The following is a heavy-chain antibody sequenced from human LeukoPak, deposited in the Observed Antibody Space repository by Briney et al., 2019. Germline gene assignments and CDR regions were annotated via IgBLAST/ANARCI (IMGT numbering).Heavy chain of an antibody. Sequence: SVKVSCKASGGTFSSYAISWVRQAPGQGLEWMGRIIPIFGTANYAQKFRGRVTITTDESTSTAYMELSSLRSEDTAVYYCARDWQYCGGDCIPRGFDPWGQGTLVTVSS. V-gene: IGHV1-69*05. CDR2: IIPIFGTA. J-gene: IGHJ5*02. CDR3: ARDWQYCGGDCIPRGFDP. CDR1: GGTFSSYA. D-gene: IGHD2-21*02.